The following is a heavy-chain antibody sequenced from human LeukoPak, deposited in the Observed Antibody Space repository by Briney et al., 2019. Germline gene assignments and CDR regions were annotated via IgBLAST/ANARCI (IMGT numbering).Heavy chain of an antibody. CDR3: AKTYISGKLIYYFDY. V-gene: IGHV3-30*18. Sequence: GGSLRLSCVASGFTFSSYGMHWVRQAPGKGLEWVAVISYDGSNKYYADSVKGRFTISRDNSKNTLYLQMNSLRAEDTAAYYCAKTYISGKLIYYFDYWGQGTLVTVSS. CDR2: ISYDGSNK. CDR1: GFTFSSYG. D-gene: IGHD6-19*01. J-gene: IGHJ4*02.